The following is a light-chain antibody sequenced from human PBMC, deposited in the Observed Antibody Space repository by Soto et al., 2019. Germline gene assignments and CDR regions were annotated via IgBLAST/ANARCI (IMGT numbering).Light chain of an antibody. Sequence: QAVVTQEPSLTVSPGGTVTLTCASSTGAVTSGYYPNWFQQKPGQAPRIPIYSTSNKHSWAPARFSGSLLGGKAALTLSGVQPEDEADYYCLLYYGGAWVFGGGTKLTVL. CDR3: LLYYGGAWV. J-gene: IGLJ3*02. V-gene: IGLV7-43*01. CDR2: STS. CDR1: TGAVTSGYY.